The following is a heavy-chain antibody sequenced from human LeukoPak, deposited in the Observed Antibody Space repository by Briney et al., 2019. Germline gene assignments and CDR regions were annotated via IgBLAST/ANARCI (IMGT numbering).Heavy chain of an antibody. CDR2: VYSSGAT. CDR1: GGSIVGSSYY. CDR3: VKDVGDHVTDC. Sequence: PSEILSLTCTVSGGSIVGSSYYWGFIRQPPGKGLEWIGTVYSSGATYYNPSLKSRVTISVDTSKNQFSLKLHSVTAADTAVYYCVKDVGDHVTDCWGQVTLVTVSS. V-gene: IGHV4-39*07. D-gene: IGHD4-17*01. J-gene: IGHJ4*02.